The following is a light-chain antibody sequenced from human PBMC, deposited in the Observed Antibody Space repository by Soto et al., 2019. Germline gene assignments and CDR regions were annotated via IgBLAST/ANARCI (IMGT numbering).Light chain of an antibody. CDR2: GAS. V-gene: IGKV3-20*01. J-gene: IGKJ4*01. CDR1: QRVSSTY. Sequence: EIVLTQSPGTLSLSPGERATLSCRASQRVSSTYLAWYQQKPGQAPRLLIYGASSRATGIPDRFSGSGSGTDFTLTISRLEPDYFAVYYCQEYDSSPLTFGGGTKVDIK. CDR3: QEYDSSPLT.